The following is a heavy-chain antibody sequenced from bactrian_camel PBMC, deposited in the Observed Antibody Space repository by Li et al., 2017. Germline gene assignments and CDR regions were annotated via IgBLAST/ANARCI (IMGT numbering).Heavy chain of an antibody. J-gene: IGHJ6*01. CDR2: IDSDGST. V-gene: IGHV3S53*01. CDR1: GYTYSSMYC. Sequence: HVQLVESGGGSVQSGGSLRLSCAASGYTYSSMYCMGWFRQAPGKEREGAAAIDSDGSTSYVDSVKGRFTISRDNAKNTLYLQMNSLKPEDTAMYYCAAGSGRYGGGSCRSTDFGYWGRGTQVTVS. D-gene: IGHD7*01. CDR3: AAGSGRYGGGSCRSTDFGY.